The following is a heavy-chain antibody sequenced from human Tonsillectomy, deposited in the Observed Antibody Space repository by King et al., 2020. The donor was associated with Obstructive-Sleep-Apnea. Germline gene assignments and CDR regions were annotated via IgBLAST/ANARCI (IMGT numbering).Heavy chain of an antibody. CDR3: ARVAVAGTGYYGMDV. CDR2: ISYDGSNK. Sequence: VQLVESGGGVVQPGRSLRLSCAASGFTFSSYAMHWVRQAPGQGLEWGAVISYDGSNKYYADSVKGRFTISRDNSKNTLYLQMSSLRAADTSVYYCARVAVAGTGYYGMDVWGQGTTVTVSS. V-gene: IGHV3-30*04. CDR1: GFTFSSYA. J-gene: IGHJ6*02. D-gene: IGHD6-19*01.